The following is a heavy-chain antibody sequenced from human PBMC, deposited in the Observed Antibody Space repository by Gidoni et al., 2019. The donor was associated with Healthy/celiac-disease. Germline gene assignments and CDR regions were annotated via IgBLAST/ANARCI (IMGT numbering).Heavy chain of an antibody. CDR3: ARGDSWYWYFDL. J-gene: IGHJ2*01. Sequence: QVQLVQSGAEVKKPGSSVKVSCKASGGTFSSYAISWVRQAPGQGLEWMGGIIPIFGTANYAQKFQGRVTITADESTSTASMELSSLGSEDKAVYYCARGDSWYWYFDLWGRGTLVTVSS. CDR2: IIPIFGTA. CDR1: GGTFSSYA. V-gene: IGHV1-69*01.